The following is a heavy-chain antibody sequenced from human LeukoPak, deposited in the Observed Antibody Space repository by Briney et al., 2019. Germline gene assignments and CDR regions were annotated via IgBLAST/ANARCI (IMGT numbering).Heavy chain of an antibody. V-gene: IGHV4-59*01. CDR2: IYYSGST. CDR3: ARGEYSSSPIDY. J-gene: IGHJ4*02. CDR1: GGSIRSYY. D-gene: IGHD6-6*01. Sequence: SETLSLTCTVSGGSIRSYYWSWIRQPPGKGLEWIGYIYYSGSTNYNPSLKSRVTISVDTSKNQFSLKLSSVTAADTAVYYCARGEYSSSPIDYWGQGTLVTVSS.